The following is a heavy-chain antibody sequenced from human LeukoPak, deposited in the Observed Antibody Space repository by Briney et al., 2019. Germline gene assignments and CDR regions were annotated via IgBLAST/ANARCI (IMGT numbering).Heavy chain of an antibody. Sequence: GESLQISCKGSGCSFTSYWIGWVRQLPGKGLEWMGIVYPGDSDTRYSPSFQGQVTISADKSISTAYLQWSSLKASDTAMYYCARAMPPGYYMDVWGKGTTVTISS. V-gene: IGHV5-51*01. CDR2: VYPGDSDT. D-gene: IGHD2-2*01. CDR3: ARAMPPGYYMDV. J-gene: IGHJ6*03. CDR1: GCSFTSYW.